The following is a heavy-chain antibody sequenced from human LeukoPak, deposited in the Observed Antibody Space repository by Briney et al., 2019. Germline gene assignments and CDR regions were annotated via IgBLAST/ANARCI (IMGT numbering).Heavy chain of an antibody. J-gene: IGHJ6*03. CDR1: GFTFSGSA. Sequence: GESLKISCAASGFTFSGSAMHWVRQASGKGLEWVGRIRSKANSYATAYAASVKGRFTISRDDSKNKAYLQMNSLKTEDTAVYYCTRLGRDGYNDGDYYYYMDVWGKGTTVTVSS. D-gene: IGHD5-24*01. CDR3: TRLGRDGYNDGDYYYYMDV. CDR2: IRSKANSYAT. V-gene: IGHV3-73*01.